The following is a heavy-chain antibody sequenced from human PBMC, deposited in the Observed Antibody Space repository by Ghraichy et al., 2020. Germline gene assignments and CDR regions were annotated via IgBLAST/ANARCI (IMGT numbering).Heavy chain of an antibody. V-gene: IGHV3-23*01. CDR2: ISGRGDDT. J-gene: IGHJ2*01. D-gene: IGHD5-18*01. CDR3: AKVRLCLREFDL. CDR1: GFTFTSYA. Sequence: GGSLRLSCAASGFTFTSYAMTWVRQAPGRGLEWVSAISGRGDDTYDADSVKGRFTISRDNSKNTLNLQMNSLTVEDTAIYFCAKVRLCLREFDLWGRGTLVTVYS.